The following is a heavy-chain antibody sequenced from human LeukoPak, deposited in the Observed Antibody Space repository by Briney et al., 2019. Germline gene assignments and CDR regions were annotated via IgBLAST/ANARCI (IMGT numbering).Heavy chain of an antibody. V-gene: IGHV1-69*05. Sequence: SVKVSCKASGGTFSIYAVSWVRQAPGQGFEWMGGIIPIFGTPNYAQKFQGRVTITTDESTSTAYLELSSLRSEDTAVYYCARDECTNDVCYSLDYWGQGTLVTVSS. CDR2: IIPIFGTP. CDR3: ARDECTNDVCYSLDY. D-gene: IGHD2-8*01. J-gene: IGHJ4*02. CDR1: GGTFSIYA.